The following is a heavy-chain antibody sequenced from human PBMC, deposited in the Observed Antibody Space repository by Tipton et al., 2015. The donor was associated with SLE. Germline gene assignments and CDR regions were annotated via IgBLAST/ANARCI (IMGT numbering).Heavy chain of an antibody. J-gene: IGHJ5*02. D-gene: IGHD3-16*01. CDR1: GGSISSSSYY. CDR2: IYYSGST. Sequence: GSLRLSCTVSGGSISSSSYYWGWIRQPPGKGLEWIGSIYYSGSTYYNPSLKSRVTISVDTSKNQFSLKLSPVTAADTAVYYCARVQAYEGFDPWGQGTLVTVSS. V-gene: IGHV4-39*07. CDR3: ARVQAYEGFDP.